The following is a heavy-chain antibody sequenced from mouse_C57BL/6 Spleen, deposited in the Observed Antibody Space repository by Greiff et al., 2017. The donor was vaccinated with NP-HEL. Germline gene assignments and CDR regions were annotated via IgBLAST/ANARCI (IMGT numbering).Heavy chain of an antibody. J-gene: IGHJ1*03. CDR3: ARYRGGTVVADWYCDV. CDR2: IRNKANGYTT. Sequence: EVQGVESGGGLVQPGGSLSLSCAASGFTFTDYYMSWVRQPPGKALEWLGFIRNKANGYTTEYSASVKGRFTISRDNSQSILYLQMNALRAEDSATYYCARYRGGTVVADWYCDVWGTGTTVTVSS. CDR1: GFTFTDYY. V-gene: IGHV7-3*01. D-gene: IGHD1-1*01.